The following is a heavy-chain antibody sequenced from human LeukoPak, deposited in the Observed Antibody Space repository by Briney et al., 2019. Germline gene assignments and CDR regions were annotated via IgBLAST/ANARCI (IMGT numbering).Heavy chain of an antibody. CDR3: ARADYGDYLLDY. D-gene: IGHD4-17*01. V-gene: IGHV4-59*01. Sequence: SETLSLTCTVSGGSISSYYWSWIRQPPGKGLEWIGYIYYSGSTNYNPSLKSRVTISVDTSKNQFSLKLSSVTAADTAVDYCARADYGDYLLDYWGQGTLVTVSS. CDR2: IYYSGST. CDR1: GGSISSYY. J-gene: IGHJ4*02.